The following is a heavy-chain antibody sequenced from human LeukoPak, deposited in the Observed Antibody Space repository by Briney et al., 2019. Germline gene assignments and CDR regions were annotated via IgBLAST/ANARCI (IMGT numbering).Heavy chain of an antibody. D-gene: IGHD2-15*01. V-gene: IGHV4-59*01. J-gene: IGHJ5*02. CDR3: ARDISGVVVAANCFDP. CDR1: GGSISSYY. CDR2: IYYSGST. Sequence: SETLSLTCTVSGGSISSYYWSWLRQPPGKGLEWIGYIYYSGSTNYNPSLKSRVTISVDTSKNQFSLKLSSVTAADTAVYYCARDISGVVVAANCFDPWGQGTLVTVSS.